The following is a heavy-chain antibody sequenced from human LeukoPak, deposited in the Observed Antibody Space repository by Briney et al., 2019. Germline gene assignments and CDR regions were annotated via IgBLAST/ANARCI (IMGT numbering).Heavy chain of an antibody. CDR1: GFTFSDYY. Sequence: GGSLRLSCAASGFTFSDYYMSWIRHAPGKGLEWVSYISHSYTNYADSVKGRFTISRDNAKNSLYLKMNSLRAEDTAMYYCARLSGIYRFDYWGQGTLVTVSS. D-gene: IGHD1-26*01. J-gene: IGHJ4*02. CDR3: ARLSGIYRFDY. V-gene: IGHV3-11*03. CDR2: ISHSYT.